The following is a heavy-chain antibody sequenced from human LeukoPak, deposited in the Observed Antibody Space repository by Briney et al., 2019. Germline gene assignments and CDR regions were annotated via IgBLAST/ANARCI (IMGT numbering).Heavy chain of an antibody. D-gene: IGHD3-22*01. CDR2: IYYSGST. CDR1: GGSISSSSYY. V-gene: IGHV4-39*01. J-gene: IGHJ5*02. Sequence: SETLSPTCTVSGGSISSSSYYWGWIRQPPGKGLEWSGSIYYSGSTYYNPSLKSRVTISVDTSKNQFSLKLSSVTAADTAVYYCARHLGGDYYDSSAIPWFDPWGQGTLVTVSS. CDR3: ARHLGGDYYDSSAIPWFDP.